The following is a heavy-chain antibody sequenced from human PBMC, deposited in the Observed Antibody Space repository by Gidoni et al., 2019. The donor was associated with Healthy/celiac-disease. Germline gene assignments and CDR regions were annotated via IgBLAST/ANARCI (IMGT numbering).Heavy chain of an antibody. CDR2: INHSGST. J-gene: IGHJ6*03. Sequence: QVQLQQWGAGLLQPSVTLSLTCAVYGGSFSGSYWSWIRQPPGKGLEWIGEINHSGSTNYNPSLKSRVTISVDTSKNQFSLKLSSVTAADTAVYYCAREGGYYDSSANYYYYMDVWGKGTTVTVSS. CDR3: AREGGYYDSSANYYYYMDV. CDR1: GGSFSGSY. D-gene: IGHD3-22*01. V-gene: IGHV4-34*01.